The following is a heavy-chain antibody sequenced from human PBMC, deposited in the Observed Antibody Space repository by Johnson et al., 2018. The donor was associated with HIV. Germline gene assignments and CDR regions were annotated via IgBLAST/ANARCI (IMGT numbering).Heavy chain of an antibody. D-gene: IGHD6-6*01. Sequence: EVQLVESGGGLVQPGGSLRLSCAVSGFTFSSYAIHWVRQAPGKGLEYVSAISSNGGSTYYANSVKGRFTISRYNSKNTLYLQMGSLRAEDMAVYYCARGGRGSSSGAFDIWGQGTMVTVSS. J-gene: IGHJ3*02. V-gene: IGHV3-64*01. CDR2: ISSNGGST. CDR3: ARGGRGSSSGAFDI. CDR1: GFTFSSYA.